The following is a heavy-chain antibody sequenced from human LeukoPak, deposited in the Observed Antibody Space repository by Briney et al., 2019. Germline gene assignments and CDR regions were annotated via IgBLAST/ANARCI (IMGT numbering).Heavy chain of an antibody. CDR3: ARVEAARRVNYYYMDV. J-gene: IGHJ6*03. D-gene: IGHD6-6*01. V-gene: IGHV4-61*02. Sequence: PSETLSLTCTVSGGSISSGSYSWSWIRQPAGKGLEWIGRMHTSGRTNYNPSLKSRVTISVDTSKNQFSLKLSSVTAADTAVYYCARVEAARRVNYYYMDVWGKGTTVTVSS. CDR1: GGSISSGSYS. CDR2: MHTSGRT.